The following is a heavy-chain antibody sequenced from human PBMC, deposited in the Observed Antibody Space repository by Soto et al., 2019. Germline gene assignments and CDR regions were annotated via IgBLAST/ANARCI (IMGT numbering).Heavy chain of an antibody. CDR2: ISGSGGST. D-gene: IGHD1-26*01. CDR1: GFNFGIYP. Sequence: GGSLRLSCAASGFNFGIYPMSWVRQAPGKGLEWVSTISGSGGSTYYADSLKGRFTISRDNSKKMLFAQVNSLRAEDTAVYYCATRAYSGHDPILTYFDYWGQGTLVTVSS. CDR3: ATRAYSGHDPILTYFDY. J-gene: IGHJ4*02. V-gene: IGHV3-23*01.